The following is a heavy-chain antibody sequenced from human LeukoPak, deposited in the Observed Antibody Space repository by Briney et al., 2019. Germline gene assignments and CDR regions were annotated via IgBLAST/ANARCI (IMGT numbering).Heavy chain of an antibody. V-gene: IGHV6-1*01. CDR2: TYYRSKWYN. Sequence: SQILSLTCAISGDIVSSNSAAWNWIRQSPSRGLEWLGRTYYRSKWYNDYAVSVKSRITINPDTSKNQFSLQLNSVTPEDTAVYYCARAPIAVAGPGASRWFDPWGQGTLVTVSS. CDR3: ARAPIAVAGPGASRWFDP. CDR1: GDIVSSNSAA. J-gene: IGHJ5*02. D-gene: IGHD6-19*01.